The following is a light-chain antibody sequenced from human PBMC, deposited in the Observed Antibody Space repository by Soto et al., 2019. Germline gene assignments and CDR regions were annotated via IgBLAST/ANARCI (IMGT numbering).Light chain of an antibody. CDR1: TSDVGGYNY. CDR3: TSYTSSGTHV. V-gene: IGLV2-14*01. CDR2: DVI. J-gene: IGLJ1*01. Sequence: QSALTQPASVSGSPGQSITISCTGATSDVGGYNYVSWHQQHPGKAPKLMIYDVINRPSGVSNRFSGSKSDNTASLTISGLKAEDEAVYYCTSYTSSGTHVFGSGTKLTVL.